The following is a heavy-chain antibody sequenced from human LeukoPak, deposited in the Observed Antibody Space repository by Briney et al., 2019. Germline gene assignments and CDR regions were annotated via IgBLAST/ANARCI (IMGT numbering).Heavy chain of an antibody. Sequence: GGSLRLSCAASGFTFSSYAMHWVRQAPGKGLEWVSVISNDGSNKYYADSVKGRFTISRDNSKNTLYLQMNSLRAEDTAVYYCARDLRAVADYWGQGTLVTVSS. V-gene: IGHV3-30-3*01. D-gene: IGHD6-19*01. CDR2: ISNDGSNK. J-gene: IGHJ4*02. CDR1: GFTFSSYA. CDR3: ARDLRAVADY.